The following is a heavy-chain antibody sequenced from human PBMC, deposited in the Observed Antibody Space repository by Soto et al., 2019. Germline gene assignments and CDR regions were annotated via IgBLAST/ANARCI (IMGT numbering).Heavy chain of an antibody. J-gene: IGHJ5*01. V-gene: IGHV4-61*01. CDR1: GGSVNSGHYY. D-gene: IGHD3-10*01. CDR2: IYYSGST. CDR3: ARDSSLLLPDSGKKIDA. Sequence: PSETLSLMCTASGGSVNSGHYYWNWIRQSPGKGLEWIGYIYYSGSTNYNSSLKSRLSISIDTSRNQFSLKLTSVTAADTAVYYCARDSSLLLPDSGKKIDAWGQGILFTV.